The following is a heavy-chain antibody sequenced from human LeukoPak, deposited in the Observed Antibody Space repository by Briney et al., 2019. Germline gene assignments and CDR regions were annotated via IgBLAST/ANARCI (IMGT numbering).Heavy chain of an antibody. J-gene: IGHJ4*02. Sequence: SETLSLTCTVSGGSISSSSYYWGWIRQPPGKGLEWIGSIYYSGSTYYNPSLKSRVTISVDTSKNQFSLKLSSVTAADTAVYYCANGNPYYFDYWGQGTLVTVSS. V-gene: IGHV4-39*07. CDR1: GGSISSSSYY. D-gene: IGHD4-23*01. CDR3: ANGNPYYFDY. CDR2: IYYSGST.